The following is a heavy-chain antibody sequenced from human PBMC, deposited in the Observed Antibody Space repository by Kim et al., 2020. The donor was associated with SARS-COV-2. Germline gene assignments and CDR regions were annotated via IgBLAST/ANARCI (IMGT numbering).Heavy chain of an antibody. CDR2: INHSGST. D-gene: IGHD2-21*02. CDR1: GGSFSGYY. V-gene: IGHV4-34*01. Sequence: SETLSLTCAVYGGSFSGYYWSWIRQPPGKGLEWIGEINHSGSTNYNPSLKSRVTISVDTSKNQFSLKLSSVTAADTAVYYCARGGLKGDGNYYFDYWGQGTLVTVSS. CDR3: ARGGLKGDGNYYFDY. J-gene: IGHJ4*02.